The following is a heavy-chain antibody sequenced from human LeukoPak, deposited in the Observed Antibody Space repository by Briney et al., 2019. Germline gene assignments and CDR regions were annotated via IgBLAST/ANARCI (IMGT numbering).Heavy chain of an antibody. V-gene: IGHV3-21*01. CDR3: ARAGPGVGGITIFGVVTLYYYYMDV. Sequence: PGGSLRLSCAASGFTFSSYSMNWVRQAPGKGLEWASSISSSSSYIYYADSVKGRFTISRDNAKNSLYLQMNSLRAEDTAVYYCARAGPGVGGITIFGVVTLYYYYMDVWGKGTTVTVSS. J-gene: IGHJ6*03. CDR1: GFTFSSYS. D-gene: IGHD3-3*01. CDR2: ISSSSSYI.